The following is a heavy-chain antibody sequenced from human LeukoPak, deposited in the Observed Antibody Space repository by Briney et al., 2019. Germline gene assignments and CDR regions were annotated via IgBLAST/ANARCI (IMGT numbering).Heavy chain of an antibody. CDR2: IYYSGST. D-gene: IGHD3-10*01. J-gene: IGHJ4*02. V-gene: IGHV4-31*03. CDR3: ASRYYYAPYYFDY. CDR1: GSSISSGDYY. Sequence: SETLSLTCTVSGSSISSGDYYWSWIRQHPGKGLEWIGHIYYSGSTYYNPSLKSRVTISLDTSKNQFSLKLSSVTAADTAVYFCASRYYYAPYYFDYWGQGTLVTVSS.